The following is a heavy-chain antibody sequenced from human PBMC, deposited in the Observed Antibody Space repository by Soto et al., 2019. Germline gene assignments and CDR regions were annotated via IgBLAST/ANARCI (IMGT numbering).Heavy chain of an antibody. V-gene: IGHV1-8*01. D-gene: IGHD2-8*01. CDR2: MNPDSGNT. J-gene: IGHJ5*02. CDR1: VYTFIKYD. Sequence: XSVKDSCQASVYTFIKYDINWVRQATGQGLEWVGWMNPDSGNTGYAQNFQGRVTMTGNTSISSVYMELSSLTSEDTAVYYCARRRGSNGWFDLWGQGTLVTVSS. CDR3: ARRRGSNGWFDL.